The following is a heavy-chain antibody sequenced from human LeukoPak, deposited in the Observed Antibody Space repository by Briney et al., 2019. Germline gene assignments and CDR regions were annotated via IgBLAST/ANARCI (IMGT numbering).Heavy chain of an antibody. CDR2: IYYSGTT. CDR1: GGYISSYY. J-gene: IGHJ5*02. D-gene: IGHD5-12*01. CDR3: ARDSGYDSRWWFDP. Sequence: SETLSLTRSVSGGYISSYYWSWIRQPPGKRLEWIGYIYYSGTTNYNPSLKSRVTISVDTSKNQFSLKVSSVTAADTAVYYCARDSGYDSRWWFDPWGQGTLVTVSS. V-gene: IGHV4-59*01.